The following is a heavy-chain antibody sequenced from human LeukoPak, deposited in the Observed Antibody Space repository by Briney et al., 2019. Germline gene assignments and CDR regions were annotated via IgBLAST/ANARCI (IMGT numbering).Heavy chain of an antibody. D-gene: IGHD5-12*01. CDR3: ARASYTGFDLHFDQ. J-gene: IGHJ4*02. CDR2: MSKNGKTI. V-gene: IGHV3-48*03. Sequence: GGSLTLSCSASGFTFSGREMAWVRQAPGKGLEGVSYMSKNGKTILHADSVKGRFTISRDNAKNSLYLQMDSLRAEDTAFYYCARASYTGFDLHFDQWGQGTLVTVSS. CDR1: GFTFSGRE.